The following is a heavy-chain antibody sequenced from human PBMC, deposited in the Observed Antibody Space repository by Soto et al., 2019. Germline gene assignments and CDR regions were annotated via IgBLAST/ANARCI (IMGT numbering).Heavy chain of an antibody. CDR3: ARGQEVGAHFFDS. CDR2: IGTAVDT. J-gene: IGHJ4*02. V-gene: IGHV3-13*01. Sequence: PGGSLRLSCEASGFTFSGFDMHWVRQPTGKGLEWVSTIGTAVDTYYAVSVKGRFTISRDNAKNSLSLQMNSLRAGDTAVYFCARGQEVGAHFFDSWGQGTPVTVSS. D-gene: IGHD2-15*01. CDR1: GFTFSGFD.